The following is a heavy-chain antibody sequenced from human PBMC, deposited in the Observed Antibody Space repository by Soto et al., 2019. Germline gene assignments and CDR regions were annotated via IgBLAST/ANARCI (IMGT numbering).Heavy chain of an antibody. D-gene: IGHD6-19*01. CDR3: AKVRYSSPMGYYYGMDV. CDR2: IIPIFGTA. V-gene: IGHV1-69*13. Sequence: SVKVSCKASGGSFTCTLSWVRQAPGQGLEWVGGIIPIFGTANYAQKFQGRVTITADESTSTSYMEVNNLRSEDTAVYYCAKVRYSSPMGYYYGMDVCGQGTTVTVSS. J-gene: IGHJ6*02. CDR1: GGSFTCT.